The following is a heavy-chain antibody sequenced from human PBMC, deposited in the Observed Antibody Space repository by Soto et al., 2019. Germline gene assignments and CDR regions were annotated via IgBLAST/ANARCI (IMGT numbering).Heavy chain of an antibody. D-gene: IGHD3-22*01. CDR1: AFSFSSYA. Sequence: GGSLRLSCAASAFSFSSYAMTWVRQAPGKGLEWVSSISSSGGSKSYADSVKGRFTISRDNAKNSLYLQMNSLRAEDTAVYYCASLYYYDSSGPTGIDYWGQGTLVTVSS. CDR2: ISSSGGSK. V-gene: IGHV3-21*01. J-gene: IGHJ4*02. CDR3: ASLYYYDSSGPTGIDY.